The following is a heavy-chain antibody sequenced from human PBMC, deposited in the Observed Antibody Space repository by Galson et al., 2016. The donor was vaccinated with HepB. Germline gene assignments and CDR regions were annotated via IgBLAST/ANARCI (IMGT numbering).Heavy chain of an antibody. Sequence: SLRLSCAASGFTFSRYGMHWVRQAPGEGLEWVAVILYDGSKKYYADSVKGRFTISRDNSKNTLYLQMNSLRAEDKAVYYCARDSFTIFGVTPNWFDPWGQGTLVTVSS. V-gene: IGHV3-33*01. CDR3: ARDSFTIFGVTPNWFDP. CDR2: ILYDGSKK. CDR1: GFTFSRYG. D-gene: IGHD3-3*01. J-gene: IGHJ5*02.